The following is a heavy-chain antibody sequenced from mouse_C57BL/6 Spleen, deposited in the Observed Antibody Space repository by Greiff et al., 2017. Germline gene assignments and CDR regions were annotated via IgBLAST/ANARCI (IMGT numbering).Heavy chain of an antibody. V-gene: IGHV1-62-2*01. J-gene: IGHJ1*03. CDR3: ARHEDWGNYLYWYFDV. CDR1: GYTFTEYT. Sequence: VQLQQSGAELVKPGASVKLTCKASGYTFTEYTIHWVKQRSGQGLEWIGWFYPGSGSIKYNEKFKDKATLTADKSSSTVYMELSRLTSEDSAVYFCARHEDWGNYLYWYFDVWGTGTTVTVSS. CDR2: FYPGSGSI. D-gene: IGHD2-1*01.